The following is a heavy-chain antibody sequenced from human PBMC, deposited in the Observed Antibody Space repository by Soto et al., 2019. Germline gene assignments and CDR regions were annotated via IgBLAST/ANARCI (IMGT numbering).Heavy chain of an antibody. CDR1: GYTFTDYY. Sequence: ASVKVSCKTSGYTFTDYYMHWMRQAPGQGLEWMGWINPNSGGTDYAQKFQGWVTMTRDTSISTVYMELSRLKSDDTAMYYCARGSGIAVTDTGVLDIWGQGTMVTVSS. J-gene: IGHJ3*02. V-gene: IGHV1-2*04. CDR3: ARGSGIAVTDTGVLDI. CDR2: INPNSGGT. D-gene: IGHD6-19*01.